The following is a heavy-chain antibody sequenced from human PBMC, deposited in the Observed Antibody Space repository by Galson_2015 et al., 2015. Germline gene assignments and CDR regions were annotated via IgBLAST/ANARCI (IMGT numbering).Heavy chain of an antibody. V-gene: IGHV3-48*02. CDR2: ISSSSSTI. J-gene: IGHJ5*02. CDR3: ARAALIKGHWFDP. Sequence: SLRLSCAASGFTFSSYSVNWVRQAPGKGLEWVSYISSSSSTIYYADSVKGRFTISRDNAKNSLYLQMNSLRDEDTAVYYCARAALIKGHWFDPWGQGTLVTVSS. D-gene: IGHD3-16*01. CDR1: GFTFSSYS.